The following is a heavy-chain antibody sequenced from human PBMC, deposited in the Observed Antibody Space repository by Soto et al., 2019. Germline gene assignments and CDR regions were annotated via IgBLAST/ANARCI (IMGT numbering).Heavy chain of an antibody. CDR3: ARDHKDSWAERLFDT. CDR2: IIPIFGTA. D-gene: IGHD2-15*01. J-gene: IGHJ5*02. Sequence: SVKVSCKASGGTFSSYAISCVRQAPGQGLEWMGGIIPIFGTANYAQKFQGRVTITADESTSTAYMELSSLRSEDTAVYYCARDHKDSWAERLFDTWGQGTLVTVSS. CDR1: GGTFSSYA. V-gene: IGHV1-69*13.